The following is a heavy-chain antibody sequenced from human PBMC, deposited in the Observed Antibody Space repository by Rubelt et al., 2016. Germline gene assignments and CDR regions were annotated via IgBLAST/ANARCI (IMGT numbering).Heavy chain of an antibody. V-gene: IGHV5-51*01. CDR2: IYPGDSDT. CDR1: GYSFTSFW. D-gene: IGHD3-10*01. J-gene: IGHJ4*02. CDR3: ARRVGSASGKFDY. Sequence: EVQLVQSGAEVKKPGESLKISCKGSGYSFTSFWIGWVRQMPGKGLEWMGIIYPGDSDTRYSPSFQGQATMSVDKSISPAYLQWSSLRAADTAMYYCARRVGSASGKFDYWGPGTLVTVSS.